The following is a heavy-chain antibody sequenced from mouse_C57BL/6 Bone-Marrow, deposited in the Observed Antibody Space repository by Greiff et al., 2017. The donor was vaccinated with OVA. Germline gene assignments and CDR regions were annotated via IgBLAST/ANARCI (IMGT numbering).Heavy chain of an antibody. D-gene: IGHD1-1*01. J-gene: IGHJ1*03. CDR3: ARQGNGSSYWYFDV. CDR1: GFTFSDYG. V-gene: IGHV5-17*01. CDR2: ISSGSSTI. Sequence: EVQRVESGGGLVKPGGSLKLSCAASGFTFSDYGMHWVRQAPEKGLEWVAYISSGSSTIYYADTVKGRFTISRDNAKNTLFLQMTSLRSEDTAMYYCARQGNGSSYWYFDVWGTGTTVTVSS.